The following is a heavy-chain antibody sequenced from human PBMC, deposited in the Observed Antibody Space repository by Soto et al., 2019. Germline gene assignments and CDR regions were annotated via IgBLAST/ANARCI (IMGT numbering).Heavy chain of an antibody. CDR1: GYTFTNHG. V-gene: IGHV1-18*04. D-gene: IGHD3-16*01. Sequence: AAVKVSCKTSGYTFTNHGINWVRQAPGQGLEWMGWINPYNANTNYAQKLQGRVTMTTDTSTSTAYMDLRSLTSDDTAVYYCARDRVAGIWGDAFDSWGQGTMITAS. J-gene: IGHJ3*02. CDR3: ARDRVAGIWGDAFDS. CDR2: INPYNANT.